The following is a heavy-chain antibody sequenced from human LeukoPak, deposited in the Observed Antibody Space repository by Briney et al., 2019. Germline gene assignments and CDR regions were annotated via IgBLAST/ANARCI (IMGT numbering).Heavy chain of an antibody. CDR1: GFIHSDNY. Sequence: AGGSLRLFCAACGFIHSDNYMRWVRQASGRGLEWVSYISISSTIYYADSVKGRFTISRDSATNSLYLQMNSLRAEDTAVYYCARGEYCSSTSCLSSYYYYMDVWGKGTTVTVSS. CDR3: ARGEYCSSTSCLSSYYYYMDV. CDR2: ISISSTI. J-gene: IGHJ6*03. V-gene: IGHV3-69-1*01. D-gene: IGHD2-2*01.